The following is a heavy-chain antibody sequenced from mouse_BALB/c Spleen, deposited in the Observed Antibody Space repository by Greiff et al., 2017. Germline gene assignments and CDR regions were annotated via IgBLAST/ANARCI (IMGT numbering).Heavy chain of an antibody. CDR3: ARPNYYGREGMDY. D-gene: IGHD1-1*01. CDR2: ISSGGSYT. J-gene: IGHJ4*01. V-gene: IGHV5-6-4*01. Sequence: EVKLVESGGGLVKPGGSLKLSCAASGFTFSSYTMSWVRQTPEKRLEWVATISSGGSYTYYPDSVKGRFTISRDNAKNTLYLQMSSLKSEDTAMYYCARPNYYGREGMDYWGQGTSVTVSS. CDR1: GFTFSSYT.